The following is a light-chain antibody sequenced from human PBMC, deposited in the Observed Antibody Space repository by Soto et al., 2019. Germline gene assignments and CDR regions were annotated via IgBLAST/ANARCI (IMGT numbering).Light chain of an antibody. Sequence: DIQMTQSPSSLSASVGDRVTITCRASQSISSYLNWYQQKPGKAPQVLIYDASSLQSGVPSRFSGSGSGTDFTLSISCLQPEDFATYYCQQSYSTPFTYGRGPKVEIK. CDR3: QQSYSTPFT. CDR1: QSISSY. CDR2: DAS. J-gene: IGKJ4*01. V-gene: IGKV1-39*01.